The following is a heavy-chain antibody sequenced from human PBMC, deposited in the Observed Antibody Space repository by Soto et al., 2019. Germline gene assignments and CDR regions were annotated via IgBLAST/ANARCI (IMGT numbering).Heavy chain of an antibody. V-gene: IGHV4-4*07. CDR3: ARGVGVVPAAIRGYYYGMDV. D-gene: IGHD2-2*02. CDR1: GGSISSYY. CDR2: IYTSGST. Sequence: SETLSLTCTVYGGSISSYYWSWIRQPAGKGLEWIGRIYTSGSTNDNPSLKSRFTMSVDTSKNQFSLKLSSVTAADTAVSYWARGVGVVPAAIRGYYYGMDVWGQGTTVTVSS. J-gene: IGHJ6*02.